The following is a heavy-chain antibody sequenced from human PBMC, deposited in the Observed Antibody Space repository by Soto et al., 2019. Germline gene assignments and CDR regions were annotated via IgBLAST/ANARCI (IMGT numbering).Heavy chain of an antibody. D-gene: IGHD3-10*01. Sequence: SETLSLTCAVYGGSFSGYYWTWIRQPPGTGLEWIGEINHSGSTNYNPSLKSRVTISVDTSKNQFSLKLSSVTAADTAVYYCAREVDYYGSGSYSDDAFDIWGQGTMVTVSS. V-gene: IGHV4-34*01. CDR3: AREVDYYGSGSYSDDAFDI. CDR1: GGSFSGYY. J-gene: IGHJ3*02. CDR2: INHSGST.